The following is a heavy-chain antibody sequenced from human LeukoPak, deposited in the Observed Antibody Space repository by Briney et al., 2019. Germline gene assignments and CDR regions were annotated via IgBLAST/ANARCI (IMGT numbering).Heavy chain of an antibody. CDR1: GFTFSSYS. CDR3: ARAQTN. Sequence: GGSLRLSCAASGFTFSSYSMNWVRQAPGEGLEWVSYISSSTSTIYYADSVKGRFTISRDNAKNSLYLQMNSLRAEDTAVYYCARAQTNWGQGILVTVSS. J-gene: IGHJ4*02. V-gene: IGHV3-48*01. CDR2: ISSSTSTI. D-gene: IGHD4-11*01.